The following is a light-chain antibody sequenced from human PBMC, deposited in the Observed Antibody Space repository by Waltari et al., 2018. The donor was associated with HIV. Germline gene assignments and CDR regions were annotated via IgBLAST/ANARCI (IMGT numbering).Light chain of an antibody. V-gene: IGKV3-15*01. CDR2: GAF. CDR1: QSVNNN. CDR3: QQYSDWPT. Sequence: EIVMTQSPVTLSVSPGEEATLSCRASQSVNNNLAWYQKKPGLPPRLLIFGAFTRATGVPVRFTGSGSGTEFTLTITRLQSEDFALYHCQQYSDWPTFGQGTKVEIK. J-gene: IGKJ1*01.